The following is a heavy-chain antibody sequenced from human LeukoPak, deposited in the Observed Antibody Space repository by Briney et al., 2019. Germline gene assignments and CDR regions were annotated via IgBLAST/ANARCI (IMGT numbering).Heavy chain of an antibody. Sequence: SETLSLTCTVSGGSISSSSYYWGWIRQPPGKGLEWIGSIYYSGSTYYNPSLKSRVTISVDTSKNQFSLKLSSVTAADTAVYYCARDPGDYDFWSGYYTGIGGSDYWGQGTLVTVSS. CDR2: IYYSGST. V-gene: IGHV4-39*07. J-gene: IGHJ4*02. D-gene: IGHD3-3*01. CDR1: GGSISSSSYY. CDR3: ARDPGDYDFWSGYYTGIGGSDY.